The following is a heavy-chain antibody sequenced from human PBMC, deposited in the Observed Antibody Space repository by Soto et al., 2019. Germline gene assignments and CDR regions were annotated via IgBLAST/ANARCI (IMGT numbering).Heavy chain of an antibody. CDR2: IYPSDSDT. CDR1: GYSFTSYW. CDR3: ARTSAAGKYYYGMDV. J-gene: IGHJ6*02. Sequence: PGESLKISCKGSGYSFTSYWISWVRQMPGKGLEWMGRIYPSDSDTKYSPSFQGHVTISADKSISTAYLQWSSLKASDTAMYYCARTSAAGKYYYGMDVWGQGTTVTVSS. V-gene: IGHV5-10-1*01. D-gene: IGHD6-13*01.